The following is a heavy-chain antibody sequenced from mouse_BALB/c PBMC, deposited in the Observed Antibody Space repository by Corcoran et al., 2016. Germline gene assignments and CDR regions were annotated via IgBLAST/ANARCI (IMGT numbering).Heavy chain of an antibody. D-gene: IGHD2-1*01. CDR1: GYSFTGYY. Sequence: LVKTGASVKISCKASGYSFTGYYMHWVKQSHGKSLEWIGYISCYNGATSYNQKFKGKATLTVDTSSSTAYMQFNSLTSEDSAVYYCARYGNPHWYFDVWGAGTTVTVSS. V-gene: IGHV1S34*01. J-gene: IGHJ1*01. CDR2: ISCYNGAT. CDR3: ARYGNPHWYFDV.